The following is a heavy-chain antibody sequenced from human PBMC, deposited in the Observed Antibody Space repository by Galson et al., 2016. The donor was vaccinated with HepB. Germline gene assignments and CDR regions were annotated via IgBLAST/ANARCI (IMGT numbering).Heavy chain of an antibody. Sequence: SLRLSCAATGFSVSTNYMSWVRQAPGKGLECVSIIYNDGNAFYSTSVRGRFTTSRHTSDNIVYLQMTSLKTEDTAVYYCATAYCNGGTCPMWAAFDLWGLGTKVTVSS. CDR3: ATAYCNGGTCPMWAAFDL. V-gene: IGHV3-53*04. CDR2: IYNDGNA. J-gene: IGHJ3*01. CDR1: GFSVSTNY. D-gene: IGHD2-15*01.